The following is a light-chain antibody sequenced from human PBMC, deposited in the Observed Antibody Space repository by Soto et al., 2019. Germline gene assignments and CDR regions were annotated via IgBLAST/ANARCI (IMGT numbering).Light chain of an antibody. CDR1: QSISGW. CDR2: KAS. J-gene: IGKJ1*01. V-gene: IGKV1-5*03. Sequence: DIQMTQSPSTLSASVGDRVIMTCRARQSISGWLAWYQQKPGIAPKLLIYKASTLQDGVPPRFSGSGFGTEFTLTISSLQPDDCGLYYCQQYDVYSTFGQGTKVDIK. CDR3: QQYDVYST.